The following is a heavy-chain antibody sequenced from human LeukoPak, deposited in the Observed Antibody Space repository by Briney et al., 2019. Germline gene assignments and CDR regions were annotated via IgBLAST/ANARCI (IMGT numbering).Heavy chain of an antibody. J-gene: IGHJ4*02. V-gene: IGHV3-7*04. CDR2: IKEDGSEK. CDR3: ARYRGLGGGYYFDY. CDR1: GFTFRDYA. Sequence: GGSLRLSCAASGFTFRDYAISWVRQAPGKGLEWVANIKEDGSEKYYVDSVKGRFTISRDNAKNSLHLQMNSLRAEDTAVYYCARYRGLGGGYYFDYWGQGTLVTVSS. D-gene: IGHD5-12*01.